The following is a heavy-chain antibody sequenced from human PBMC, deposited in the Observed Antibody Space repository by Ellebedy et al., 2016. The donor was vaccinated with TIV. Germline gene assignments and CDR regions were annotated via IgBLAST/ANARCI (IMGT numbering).Heavy chain of an antibody. V-gene: IGHV4-39*01. D-gene: IGHD6-19*01. J-gene: IGHJ3*01. CDR1: TGSIRSDRHW. CDR2: IHYSGTS. CDR3: GRHERAVASHRGAFDL. Sequence: MPSETLSLTCTFSTGSIRSDRHWWGWIRQAPGQGLEWSACIHYSGTSHYNPSRKGRVTISVDTSKNQFSLKLTSVTAADTAVYYCGRHERAVASHRGAFDLWGQGTMVTVSS.